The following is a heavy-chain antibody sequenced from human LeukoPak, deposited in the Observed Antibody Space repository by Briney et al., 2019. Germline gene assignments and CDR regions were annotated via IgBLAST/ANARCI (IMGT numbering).Heavy chain of an antibody. D-gene: IGHD5-18*01. CDR1: GFTFNSYY. CDR2: ISGSGSKT. Sequence: GGSLRLSCAASGFTFNSYYMSWVRQAPGKGLEWVSAISGSGSKTFYADSVKGRFTISRDNPKNTLYLQMNSLRPEDTAVYYCVKEPRGYSFSFDIWGQGTMVTVSS. J-gene: IGHJ3*02. CDR3: VKEPRGYSFSFDI. V-gene: IGHV3-23*01.